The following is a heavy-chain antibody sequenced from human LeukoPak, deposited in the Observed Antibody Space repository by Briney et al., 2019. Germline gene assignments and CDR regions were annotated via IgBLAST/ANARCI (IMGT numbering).Heavy chain of an antibody. V-gene: IGHV3-48*02. D-gene: IGHD5-24*01. CDR1: GFTFSSYS. CDR3: TRDKGWQQFDS. Sequence: GGSLRLSCAASGFTFSSYSMNWVRQAPGKGLEWVSYISSSSSTIYYADSVKGRFTISRDNAKNSLYLQMNSLRDDDTAVYYCTRDKGWQQFDSWGQGTLVTVSS. J-gene: IGHJ4*02. CDR2: ISSSSSTI.